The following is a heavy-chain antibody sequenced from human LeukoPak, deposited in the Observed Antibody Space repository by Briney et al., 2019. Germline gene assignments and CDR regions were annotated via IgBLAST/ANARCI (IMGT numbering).Heavy chain of an antibody. V-gene: IGHV3-21*01. D-gene: IGHD2-21*01. CDR2: ISISSSYI. J-gene: IGHJ4*02. Sequence: GGSLRLSCAASGFTFSSYSMNLVRQAPGKGLEWVSSISISSSYIYYADSLKGRFTIPRDNAKNSLYLQMNSLRAEDTAVYYCARDAPKSYCGGDCYGYWGQGTLVTVSS. CDR3: ARDAPKSYCGGDCYGY. CDR1: GFTFSSYS.